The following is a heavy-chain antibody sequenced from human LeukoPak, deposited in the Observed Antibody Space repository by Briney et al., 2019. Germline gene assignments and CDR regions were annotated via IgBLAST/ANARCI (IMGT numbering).Heavy chain of an antibody. V-gene: IGHV4-39*01. J-gene: IGHJ4*02. CDR2: IYYSGST. Sequence: SETLSLTCTVSGGSISSSNYYWRGTRQPPGKGLEWIGSIYYSGSTHYNPSLKSRVTISVDTSKNQFSLELSSVTAADTAVYYCARHSSMTTGYIAYWGQGTLVTVSS. CDR1: GGSISSSNYY. D-gene: IGHD4-17*01. CDR3: ARHSSMTTGYIAY.